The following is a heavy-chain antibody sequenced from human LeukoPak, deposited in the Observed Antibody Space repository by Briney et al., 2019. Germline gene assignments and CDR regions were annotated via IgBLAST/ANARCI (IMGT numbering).Heavy chain of an antibody. V-gene: IGHV3-48*04. CDR1: GFNFRNQA. Sequence: GGSLRLSCSASGFNFRNQAMHWVRQAPGKGLEWVSYISSSSSTIYYADSVKGRFTISRDNAKNSLYLQMNSLRAEDTAVYYCARDLSSLAPSFDNWGQGTLVTVSS. CDR2: ISSSSSTI. J-gene: IGHJ4*02. D-gene: IGHD6-19*01. CDR3: ARDLSSLAPSFDN.